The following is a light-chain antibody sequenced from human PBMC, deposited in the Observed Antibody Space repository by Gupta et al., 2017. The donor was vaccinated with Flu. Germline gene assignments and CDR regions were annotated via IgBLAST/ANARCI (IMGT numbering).Light chain of an antibody. CDR2: KAS. Sequence: PSTLSASVGDRVTITCRASQSISSWLAWYQQKPGKAPKLLIYKASSLESGVPSRFSGSGSGTEFTLTISSLQPDDFATYYCQQYNISPWEFGQGTKVEIK. CDR1: QSISSW. V-gene: IGKV1-5*03. CDR3: QQYNISPWE. J-gene: IGKJ1*01.